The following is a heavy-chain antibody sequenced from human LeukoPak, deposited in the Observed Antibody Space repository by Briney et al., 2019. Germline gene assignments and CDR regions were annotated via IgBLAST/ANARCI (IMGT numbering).Heavy chain of an antibody. CDR1: GFAVTSNY. V-gene: IGHV3-53*01. Sequence: GGSLTLSCAASGFAVTSNYFNWVRQAPGKWTEWVSIMYPNGRTYYRDSVKGRFTISRDNSKNTLYLQMNSLRAEDTGVYYCVRRQSFYLWGQGTMVTVSS. CDR2: MYPNGRT. D-gene: IGHD3-16*01. CDR3: VRRQSFYL. J-gene: IGHJ3*01.